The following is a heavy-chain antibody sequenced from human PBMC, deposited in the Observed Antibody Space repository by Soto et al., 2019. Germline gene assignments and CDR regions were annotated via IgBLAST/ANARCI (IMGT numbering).Heavy chain of an antibody. CDR3: ESWGRVPGPTSPQFDY. V-gene: IGHV1-69*06. CDR1: GGTFSSYA. J-gene: IGHJ4*02. CDR2: IIPIFGTA. Sequence: QVQLVQSGAEVKKPGSSVKVSCKASGGTFSSYAISWVRQAPGQGLEWMGGIIPIFGTANYAQTFQGRVTIPPDKSTSPADLGLSSWSHEGPVVLYCESWGRVPGPTSPQFDYWGQQTLVTVSS. D-gene: IGHD3-16*01.